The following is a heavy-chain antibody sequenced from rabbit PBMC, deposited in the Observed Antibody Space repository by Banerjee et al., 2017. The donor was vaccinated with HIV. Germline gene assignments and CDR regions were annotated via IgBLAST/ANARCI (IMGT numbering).Heavy chain of an antibody. Sequence: RQAPGKGLEWIACIYTGSSGSTYYASWAKGRFTITRSTSLNTVTLQMTSLTAADTATYFCARDLAGVIGWNFNLWGPGTLVTVS. J-gene: IGHJ4*01. V-gene: IGHV1S40*01. CDR2: IYTGSSGST. CDR3: ARDLAGVIGWNFNL. D-gene: IGHD4-1*01.